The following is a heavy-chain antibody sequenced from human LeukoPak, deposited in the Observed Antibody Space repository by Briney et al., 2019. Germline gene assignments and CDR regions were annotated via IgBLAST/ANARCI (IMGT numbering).Heavy chain of an antibody. J-gene: IGHJ5*02. CDR2: IYTSGST. D-gene: IGHD3-16*01. Sequence: SETLSLTCTVSGGSISSGSYYWSWIRQPAGKGLEWIGRIYTSGSTNYNPSLKSRVTISVDTSKNQFSLKLSSVTAADTAVYYCAREGEEGFDPWGQGTLVTVSS. V-gene: IGHV4-61*02. CDR3: AREGEEGFDP. CDR1: GGSISSGSYY.